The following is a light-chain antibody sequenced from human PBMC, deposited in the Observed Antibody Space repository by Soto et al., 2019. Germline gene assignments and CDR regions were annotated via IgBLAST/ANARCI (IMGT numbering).Light chain of an antibody. V-gene: IGKV1-39*01. CDR1: QTISSY. CDR3: QQRYSTPPT. Sequence: DIQMTQSPSSLSASVGDRVAITCRASQTISSYLNWYQQKPGKAPKLLIYAASSLQSGVPSRFSGSGSGTDFTLTISSLQPVDFATYYCQQRYSTPPTFGQGTKVEIK. CDR2: AAS. J-gene: IGKJ1*01.